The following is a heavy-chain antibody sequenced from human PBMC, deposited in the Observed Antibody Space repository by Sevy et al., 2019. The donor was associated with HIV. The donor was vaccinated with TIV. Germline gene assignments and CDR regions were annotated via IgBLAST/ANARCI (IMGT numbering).Heavy chain of an antibody. D-gene: IGHD3-10*01. V-gene: IGHV4-34*01. Sequence: SETLSLTCAVYGGSFSGYYWSWIRQPPGKGLEWIGEINHSGSTNYNPSLKSRVTISVETSKNQFSLKLSSVTAADTAVYYCARGWEILWFGDTTYLGLYGMDVWGQGTTVTVSS. CDR2: INHSGST. CDR3: ARGWEILWFGDTTYLGLYGMDV. J-gene: IGHJ6*02. CDR1: GGSFSGYY.